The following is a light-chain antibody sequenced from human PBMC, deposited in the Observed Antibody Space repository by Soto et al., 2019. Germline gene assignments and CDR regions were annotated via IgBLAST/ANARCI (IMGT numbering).Light chain of an antibody. J-gene: IGLJ1*01. CDR1: SSDVGGYKY. CDR3: YSYTTSGTYV. V-gene: IGLV2-14*01. Sequence: QSVLTQPAPVSGSPGQSIAISCTGTSSDVGGYKYVSWYQQHPAKVPKLMIYDVRNRPSGVSDRFSGSKSGNTASLTISGLQAEDEADYYCYSYTTSGTYVLGTGTKVTVL. CDR2: DVR.